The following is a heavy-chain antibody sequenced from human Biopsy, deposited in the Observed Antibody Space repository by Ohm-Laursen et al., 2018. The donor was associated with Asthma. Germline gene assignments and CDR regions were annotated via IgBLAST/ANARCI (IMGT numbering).Heavy chain of an antibody. CDR1: YGSITSGGYY. Sequence: TLSLTCTVSYGSITSGGYYWTWIRQHPGKGLKWIGFIYYSGGTYYNPSLKSRVSISIDTSKNQFSLKLSSVTAADTAVYYFARAQDYYDSRGYYRSFDYWGQGTLVTVSS. CDR3: ARAQDYYDSRGYYRSFDY. V-gene: IGHV4-31*03. J-gene: IGHJ4*02. CDR2: IYYSGGT. D-gene: IGHD3-22*01.